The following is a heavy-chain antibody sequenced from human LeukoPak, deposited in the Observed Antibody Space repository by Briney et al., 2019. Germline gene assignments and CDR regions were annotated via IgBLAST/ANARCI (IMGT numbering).Heavy chain of an antibody. CDR1: GFTFSNYW. V-gene: IGHV3-74*01. CDR3: ARTISSSSTSCFLY. J-gene: IGHJ4*02. D-gene: IGHD2-2*01. CDR2: INSDGNTS. Sequence: PGGSLRLSCAASGFTFSNYWMHWVRQAPGKGLVWVSRINSDGNTSSYADSVKGRFTISRDNAKNTLYLQMNSLRAEDTAVYYCARTISSSSTSCFLYWGQGTLVTVSS.